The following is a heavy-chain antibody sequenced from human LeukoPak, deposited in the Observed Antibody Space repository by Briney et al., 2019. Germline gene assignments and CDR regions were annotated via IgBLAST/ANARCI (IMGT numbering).Heavy chain of an antibody. Sequence: PGGSLRLSCAAPGYTFRDSNMSWIRQAPGKGRGWVSSISYDGSNNYYADSVKGRFTISRDNCKNTLYLQMNSLRAEDTAVYYCARGSGSYYSHDAFDIWGQGTMVTVSS. V-gene: IGHV3-30-3*01. CDR1: GYTFRDSN. J-gene: IGHJ3*02. CDR2: ISYDGSNN. D-gene: IGHD3-10*01. CDR3: ARGSGSYYSHDAFDI.